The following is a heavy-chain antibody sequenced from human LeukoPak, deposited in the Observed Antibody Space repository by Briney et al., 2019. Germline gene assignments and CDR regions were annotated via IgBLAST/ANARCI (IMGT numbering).Heavy chain of an antibody. Sequence: PGGSLRLSCAASGFTFSSYAMSWVRQAPGKGLEWVSAISGSGGSTYYADPVKGRFTISRDNSKNTLYLQMNSLRAEDTAVYYCAKSVKGTYYYYYGMDVWGQGTTVTVSS. J-gene: IGHJ6*02. D-gene: IGHD1-1*01. CDR3: AKSVKGTYYYYYGMDV. CDR2: ISGSGGST. CDR1: GFTFSSYA. V-gene: IGHV3-23*01.